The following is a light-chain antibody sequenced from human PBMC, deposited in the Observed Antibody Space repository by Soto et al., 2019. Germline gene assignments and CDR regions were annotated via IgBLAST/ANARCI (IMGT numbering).Light chain of an antibody. V-gene: IGKV1-5*01. Sequence: DIQMTQSPSALSASIGDGVTITCRASQSISTWLDWYQQKPGKAPKLLIYDASSLESGVPSRFSGSGSGTVFTLTISSLQTDDFATYYCQHYNSYSEAFGQGTKVDIK. CDR2: DAS. CDR1: QSISTW. CDR3: QHYNSYSEA. J-gene: IGKJ1*01.